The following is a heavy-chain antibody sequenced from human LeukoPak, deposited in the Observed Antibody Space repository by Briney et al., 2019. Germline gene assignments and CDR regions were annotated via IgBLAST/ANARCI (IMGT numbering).Heavy chain of an antibody. CDR1: GFTFSSYE. CDR3: ARVGDYGGNSGRY. D-gene: IGHD4-23*01. Sequence: GGSLRLSCAASGFTFSSYEMNWVRQAPGKGLEWVSYISSSGSTIYYADSVKGRFTISRDNAKNSLYLQMNSLRAEDTAVYYCARVGDYGGNSGRYWGQGTLVTVSS. V-gene: IGHV3-48*03. CDR2: ISSSGSTI. J-gene: IGHJ4*02.